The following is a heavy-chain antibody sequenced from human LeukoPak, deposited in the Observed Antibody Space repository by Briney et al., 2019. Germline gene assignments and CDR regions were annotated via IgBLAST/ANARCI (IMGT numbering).Heavy chain of an antibody. J-gene: IGHJ4*02. CDR3: AREEFTQQLEEIDY. CDR1: GYTFTSYG. CDR2: ISAYNGNT. Sequence: GASVKVSCKASGYTFTSYGISWVRQAPGQGLEWMGWISAYNGNTNYAQKFQGRVTMTRDTSISTAYMELSRLRSDDTAVYYCAREEFTQQLEEIDYWGQGTLVTVSS. D-gene: IGHD6-13*01. V-gene: IGHV1-18*01.